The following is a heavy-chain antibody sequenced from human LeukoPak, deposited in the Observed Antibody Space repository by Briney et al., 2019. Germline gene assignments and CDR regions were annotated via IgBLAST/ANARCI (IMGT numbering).Heavy chain of an antibody. J-gene: IGHJ4*02. Sequence: GGSLRLSCAASGFTFSSYGMHWVRQAPGKGLEWVAFIRYDGSNKYYADSVKGRFTISRDNSKNTLYLQMNSLRAEDTAVCYCARDQGPYSSSATFDYWGQGTLVTVSS. CDR1: GFTFSSYG. V-gene: IGHV3-30*02. CDR2: IRYDGSNK. D-gene: IGHD6-6*01. CDR3: ARDQGPYSSSATFDY.